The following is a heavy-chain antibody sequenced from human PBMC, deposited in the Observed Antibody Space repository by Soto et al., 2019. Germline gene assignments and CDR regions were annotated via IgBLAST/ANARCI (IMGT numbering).Heavy chain of an antibody. J-gene: IGHJ4*02. Sequence: SETLSLTCAVYGGSFSGYYWSWIRQPPGKGLEWIGEINHSGSTNYNPSLKSRVTISVDTSKNQFSLKLSSVTAADTAVYYCARGAGGIAAQGDYWGQGTLVTVSS. V-gene: IGHV4-34*01. CDR3: ARGAGGIAAQGDY. CDR1: GGSFSGYY. D-gene: IGHD6-13*01. CDR2: INHSGST.